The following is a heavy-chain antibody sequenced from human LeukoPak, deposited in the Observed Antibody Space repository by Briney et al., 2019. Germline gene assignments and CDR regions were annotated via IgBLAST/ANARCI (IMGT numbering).Heavy chain of an antibody. J-gene: IGHJ4*02. CDR3: ARDQSAAGRPLYYFDY. Sequence: GGSLRLSCAASGFTFSSYGMHWVRQAPGKGLEWVAVIWYDGSNKYYADSVRGRFTISRDNSKNTLYLQMNSLRAEDTAVYYCARDQSAAGRPLYYFDYWGQGTLVTVSS. D-gene: IGHD6-13*01. CDR2: IWYDGSNK. CDR1: GFTFSSYG. V-gene: IGHV3-33*01.